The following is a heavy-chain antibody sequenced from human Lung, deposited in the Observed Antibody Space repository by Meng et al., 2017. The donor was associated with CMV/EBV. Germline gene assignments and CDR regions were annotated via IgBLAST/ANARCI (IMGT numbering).Heavy chain of an antibody. CDR2: LSYDGRIE. CDR1: GFAFRSFT. CDR3: ARDLLEGRY. Sequence: GESLKISCAASGFAFRSFTMHWVRQAPGKGLEWVAVLSYDGRIEFYAESVKGRFTISRDNSKNTLFLQMNSLRREDTAVYYCARDLLEGRYWGQGTLVTVDS. V-gene: IGHV3-30*04. D-gene: IGHD1-1*01. J-gene: IGHJ4*02.